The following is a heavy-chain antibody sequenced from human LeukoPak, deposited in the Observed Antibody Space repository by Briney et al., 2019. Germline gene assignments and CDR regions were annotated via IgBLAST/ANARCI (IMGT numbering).Heavy chain of an antibody. Sequence: ASVKVSCKASGGTFNSYAISWVRQAPGQGLEWMGAIIPIFGPTNYAQKFQGRVTITADESTSSAYMELDSLRSEDTAVYYCVSCGYSYGRRARYFDLWGRGTLVTVSS. CDR1: GGTFNSYA. V-gene: IGHV1-69*13. CDR3: VSCGYSYGRRARYFDL. J-gene: IGHJ2*01. D-gene: IGHD5-12*01. CDR2: IIPIFGPT.